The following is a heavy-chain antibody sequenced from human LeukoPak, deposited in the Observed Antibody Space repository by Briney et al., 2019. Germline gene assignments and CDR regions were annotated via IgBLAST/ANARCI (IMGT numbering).Heavy chain of an antibody. V-gene: IGHV1-69*04. Sequence: SVKVSCKASGGTFSIYAISWVRQAPGQGLEWMGRIIPILGIANYAQKFQGRVTITADKSTSTAYMELSSLRSEDTAVYYCARVSTVTTELDYWGQGTLVTVSS. CDR1: GGTFSIYA. D-gene: IGHD4-17*01. CDR3: ARVSTVTTELDY. CDR2: IIPILGIA. J-gene: IGHJ4*02.